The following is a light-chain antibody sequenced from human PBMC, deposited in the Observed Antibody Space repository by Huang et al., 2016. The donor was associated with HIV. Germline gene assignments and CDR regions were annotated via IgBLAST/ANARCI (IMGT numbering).Light chain of an antibody. Sequence: EIVMTQSPATLSVSPGERVTLSCRASQSITNSVAWYQQKPGQAPRLLILGAFTRAADVPARFSGSGSGTDFTLTISSLQSEDSAVYYCQQYYDWPPLTFGGGTTVEI. CDR3: QQYYDWPPLT. CDR1: QSITNS. J-gene: IGKJ4*01. CDR2: GAF. V-gene: IGKV3-15*01.